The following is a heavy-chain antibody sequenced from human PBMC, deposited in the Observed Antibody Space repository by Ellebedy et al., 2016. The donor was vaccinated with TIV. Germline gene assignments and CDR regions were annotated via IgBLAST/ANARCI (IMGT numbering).Heavy chain of an antibody. Sequence: MPSETLSLTCAVYGGSFSGYYWSRIRQPPGKGLEWIGEITHSGSTHYNPSLKSRVTISVDTSKNQFSLNLSSVTAADTAVYYCARGLARDYWGQGTLVTVSS. V-gene: IGHV4-34*01. CDR3: ARGLARDY. J-gene: IGHJ4*02. CDR2: ITHSGST. CDR1: GGSFSGYY.